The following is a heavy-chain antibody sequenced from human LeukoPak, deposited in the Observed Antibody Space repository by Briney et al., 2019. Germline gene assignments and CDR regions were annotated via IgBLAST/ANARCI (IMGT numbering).Heavy chain of an antibody. CDR2: VNAKSDSI. CDR1: GFTFSDRS. Sequence: PGGSLRLSCAASGFTFSDRSMNWVRQTPGKGLEWISYVNAKSDSIYYAGSVKGRFTISRDNSKNTLYLQMNSLRAEDTAVYYCAIHYYDSSGSKGPFDYWGQGTLVTVSS. J-gene: IGHJ4*02. V-gene: IGHV3-48*01. CDR3: AIHYYDSSGSKGPFDY. D-gene: IGHD3-22*01.